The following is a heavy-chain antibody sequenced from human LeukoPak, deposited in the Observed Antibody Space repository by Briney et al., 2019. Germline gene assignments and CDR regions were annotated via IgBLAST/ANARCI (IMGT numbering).Heavy chain of an antibody. V-gene: IGHV3-33*01. D-gene: IGHD2-15*01. Sequence: GGSLRLSCAASGFTFSSYGMHWVRQAPGKGLGWVAVIWYDGSNKYYADSVKGRFTISRDNSKNTLYLQMNSLRAEDTAVYYCARGDVTCSGGSCYPFRFQHWGQGTLVTVSS. CDR3: ARGDVTCSGGSCYPFRFQH. CDR2: IWYDGSNK. CDR1: GFTFSSYG. J-gene: IGHJ1*01.